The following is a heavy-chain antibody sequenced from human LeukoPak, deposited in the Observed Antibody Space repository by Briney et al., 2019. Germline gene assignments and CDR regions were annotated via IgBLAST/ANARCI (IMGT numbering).Heavy chain of an antibody. CDR1: GGSISSGSHY. CDR3: ARYSGSFFVY. J-gene: IGHJ4*02. D-gene: IGHD3-10*01. V-gene: IGHV4-39*01. Sequence: PSETLSLTCTVSGGSISSGSHYWAWIRQPPGKGLEWLATISESGTTYYTPSLKSRFTISVDTSKHQFSLRLGSVTAADTAVYYCARYSGSFFVYWGQGTLVTVSS. CDR2: ISESGTT.